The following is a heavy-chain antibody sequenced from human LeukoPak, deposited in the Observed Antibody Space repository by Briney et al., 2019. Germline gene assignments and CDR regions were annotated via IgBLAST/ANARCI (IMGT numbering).Heavy chain of an antibody. CDR3: ARDASARIVGATTFDY. D-gene: IGHD1-26*01. CDR1: GYTFTSYD. J-gene: IGHJ4*02. Sequence: ASVKVSCKASGYTFTSYDINWVRQATGQGLEWMGWMNPNSGNTGYAQKFQGRVTMIRNTSISTAYMELSSLRSEDTAVYYCARDASARIVGATTFDYWGQGTLVTVSS. V-gene: IGHV1-8*01. CDR2: MNPNSGNT.